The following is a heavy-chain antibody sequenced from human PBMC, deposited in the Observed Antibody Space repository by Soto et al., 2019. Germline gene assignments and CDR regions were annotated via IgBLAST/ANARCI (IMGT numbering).Heavy chain of an antibody. D-gene: IGHD1-1*01. V-gene: IGHV3-53*01. J-gene: IGHJ4*02. CDR2: MYSGGST. Sequence: EVQLVESGGGLIQPGGSLRLSCAASGFIVSSNYMSWVRQAPGKGLEWVSVMYSGGSTYYADSVKGRFTISRDNSKNTLYLQMNSLRAEDTAVYYCARALHEPARWERVFDYWGQGTLVTVSS. CDR3: ARALHEPARWERVFDY. CDR1: GFIVSSNY.